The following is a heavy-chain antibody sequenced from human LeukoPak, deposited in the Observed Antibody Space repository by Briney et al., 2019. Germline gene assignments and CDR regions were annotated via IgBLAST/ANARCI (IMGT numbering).Heavy chain of an antibody. D-gene: IGHD2-2*02. CDR3: AREGYCSSTSCYIDY. CDR2: ISYDGSNK. Sequence: PGRSLRLSCAASGFTFSSYAMHWVRQAPGKGLEWVAVISYDGSNKYYADSVKGRFTISRDNSKNTLYLQMNSLRAADTAVYYCAREGYCSSTSCYIDYWGQGTLVTVSS. V-gene: IGHV3-30*01. J-gene: IGHJ4*02. CDR1: GFTFSSYA.